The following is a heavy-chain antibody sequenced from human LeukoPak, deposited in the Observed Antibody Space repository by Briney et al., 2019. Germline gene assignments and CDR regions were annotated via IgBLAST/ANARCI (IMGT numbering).Heavy chain of an antibody. CDR2: TYYRSKWYN. J-gene: IGHJ3*02. Sequence: SQTLSLTFAISGASVSSNSAAWNWIRQSPSRGLEWLGRTYYRSKWYNDYAVSVKSRITINPDTSKIQFSLQLNSVTPEDTAVYYCVYYGSGSDAFDIWGQGTMVTVSS. V-gene: IGHV6-1*01. CDR3: VYYGSGSDAFDI. CDR1: GASVSSNSAA. D-gene: IGHD3-10*01.